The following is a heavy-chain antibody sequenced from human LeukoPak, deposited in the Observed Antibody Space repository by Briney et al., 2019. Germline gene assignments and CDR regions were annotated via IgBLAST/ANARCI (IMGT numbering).Heavy chain of an antibody. CDR2: INPSGGST. Sequence: ASVKVSCKASGYTFTSYHMHWVRQAPGQGLEWMGIINPSGGSTNYAQRFRGRVTMTRDMSTGTVYMELSSLTSEDTAVYYCARIRDGYNDAYDIWGQGTMVTVSS. D-gene: IGHD5-24*01. CDR3: ARIRDGYNDAYDI. J-gene: IGHJ3*02. CDR1: GYTFTSYH. V-gene: IGHV1-46*01.